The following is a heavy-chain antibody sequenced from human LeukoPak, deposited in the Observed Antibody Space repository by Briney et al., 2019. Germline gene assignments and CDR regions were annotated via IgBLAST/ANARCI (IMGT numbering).Heavy chain of an antibody. Sequence: SETLSLTCTVSGGSISSGGYYWSWIRQHPGKGLEWIGYIYYSGSTYYNPSLKSRVTISVDTSKNQFSLKLSSVTAADTAVYYCARAVKDYVWGSYRYTWFDPWGQGTLVTVSS. D-gene: IGHD3-16*02. CDR1: GGSISSGGYY. V-gene: IGHV4-31*03. CDR3: ARAVKDYVWGSYRYTWFDP. CDR2: IYYSGST. J-gene: IGHJ5*02.